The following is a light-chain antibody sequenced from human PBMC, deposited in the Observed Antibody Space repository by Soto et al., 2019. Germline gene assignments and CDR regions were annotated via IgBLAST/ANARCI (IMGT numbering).Light chain of an antibody. V-gene: IGKV1-39*01. J-gene: IGKJ1*01. Sequence: DIPMTQSPSSLSASVGDRVTITCRASQSISTYLNWYRQKPGRAPNLLIYAASSLQSGVPSRFSGSGSGTDSTLTITSLQPEDFATYYCQQTYNTPRTFGQGTKVEI. CDR3: QQTYNTPRT. CDR1: QSISTY. CDR2: AAS.